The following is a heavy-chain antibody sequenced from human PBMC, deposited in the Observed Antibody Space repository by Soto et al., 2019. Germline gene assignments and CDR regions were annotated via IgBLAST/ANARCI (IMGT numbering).Heavy chain of an antibody. CDR2: INSDGSVL. Sequence: EVQLVESGGGLVQPGGSLRLSCAASGFTFSNYWMYWVRQAPGKGLEWVSRINSDGSVLSHADSVKGRLTISRDNVKNTLYLHMDSLRAEDTAVYYCARGDCVGGTCYSLAGSFYYYMDVWGKGTTVTVFS. V-gene: IGHV3-74*02. D-gene: IGHD2-15*01. CDR3: ARGDCVGGTCYSLAGSFYYYMDV. CDR1: GFTFSNYW. J-gene: IGHJ6*03.